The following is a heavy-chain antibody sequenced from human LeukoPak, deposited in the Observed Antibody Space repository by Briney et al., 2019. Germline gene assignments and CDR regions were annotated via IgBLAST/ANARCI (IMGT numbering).Heavy chain of an antibody. J-gene: IGHJ5*02. D-gene: IGHD2-15*01. Sequence: RSETLSLTCTVSGGSICSYYWSWIRHPPGKGLEWIGYICYSWSTNYNPSLKSRVTISVDTSKNQFSLKLSSVTAADTAVYYCARSLGYCSGGSCYSGKYPGYWFDPWGQGTLVTVSP. CDR3: ARSLGYCSGGSCYSGKYPGYWFDP. CDR1: GGSICSYY. V-gene: IGHV4-59*08. CDR2: ICYSWST.